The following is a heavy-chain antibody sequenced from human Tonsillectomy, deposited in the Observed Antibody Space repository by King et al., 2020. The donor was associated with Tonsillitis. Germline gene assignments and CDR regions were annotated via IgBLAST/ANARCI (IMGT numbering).Heavy chain of an antibody. Sequence: QLVQSGAEVKKPGASVNVSCKASGYTFTKYYVHWVRQAPGQGLEWMGVINPLDGATFYAQRFQGRVTVTRDTSTSTVYLEVSTLRLEDTAVYYCATQGRGVWGFTMIRNWKIPHYLHYWGQGTLVTVSS. CDR1: GYTFTKYY. J-gene: IGHJ4*02. D-gene: IGHD3-10*01. CDR2: INPLDGAT. V-gene: IGHV1-46*03. CDR3: ATQGRGVWGFTMIRNWKIPHYLHY.